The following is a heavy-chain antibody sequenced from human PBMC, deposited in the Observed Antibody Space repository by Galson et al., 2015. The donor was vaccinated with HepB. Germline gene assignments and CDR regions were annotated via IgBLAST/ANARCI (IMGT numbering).Heavy chain of an antibody. D-gene: IGHD1-1*01. V-gene: IGHV4-59*08. CDR1: GGSISSYY. J-gene: IGHJ4*02. CDR2: IYYSGST. CDR3: ARHSWNDRTFDY. Sequence: LSLTCTVSGGSISSYYWSWIRQPPGKGLEWIGYIYYSGSTNYNPSLKSRVTISVDTSKNQFSLKLSSVTAADTAVYYCARHSWNDRTFDYWGQGTLVTVSS.